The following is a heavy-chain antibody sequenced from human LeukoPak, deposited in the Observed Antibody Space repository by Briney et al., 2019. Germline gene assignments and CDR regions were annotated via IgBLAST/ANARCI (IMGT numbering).Heavy chain of an antibody. Sequence: GASVKVSCKASGYTFTNYAMNWVRQAPGQGLEWMGWINPNSGGTNYAQKFQGRVTMTRDTSITTAYMELSRLTFDDTAVYYCARGDVLLTAILMEFWFDPWGQGTLVTVSS. D-gene: IGHD2-21*02. V-gene: IGHV1-2*02. CDR3: ARGDVLLTAILMEFWFDP. CDR2: INPNSGGT. CDR1: GYTFTNYA. J-gene: IGHJ5*02.